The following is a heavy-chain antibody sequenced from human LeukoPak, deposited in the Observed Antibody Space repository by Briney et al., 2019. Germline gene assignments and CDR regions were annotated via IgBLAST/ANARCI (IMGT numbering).Heavy chain of an antibody. CDR2: INHSGST. Sequence: PSETLSLTCAVYGGSFSGYYWSWIRQPPGKGLEWIGEINHSGSTNYNPSLKSRVTISVDTSKNQFSLKLSSVTAADTAVYYCARGNKGGGSGIHDFDYWGQGTLVTVSS. V-gene: IGHV4-34*01. CDR3: ARGNKGGGSGIHDFDY. D-gene: IGHD3-10*01. J-gene: IGHJ4*02. CDR1: GGSFSGYY.